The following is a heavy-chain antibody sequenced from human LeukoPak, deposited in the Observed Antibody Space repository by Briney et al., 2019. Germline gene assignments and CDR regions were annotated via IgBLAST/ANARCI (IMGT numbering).Heavy chain of an antibody. Sequence: GGSLRLSCAASGFTFSSYWMHWVRQAPGKGLVWVSRINSDGSSTSYADSVKGRFTISRDNAKNTLYLQMNSLRAEDTAVYYYARDSGNDYGDYVDYWGQGTLVTVSS. CDR2: INSDGSST. V-gene: IGHV3-74*01. CDR3: ARDSGNDYGDYVDY. CDR1: GFTFSSYW. D-gene: IGHD4-17*01. J-gene: IGHJ4*02.